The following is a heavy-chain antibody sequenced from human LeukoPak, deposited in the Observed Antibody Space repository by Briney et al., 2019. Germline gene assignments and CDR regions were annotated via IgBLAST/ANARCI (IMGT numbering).Heavy chain of an antibody. D-gene: IGHD3-22*01. CDR3: ARVYYQDSGTSYRHLDY. CDR1: GFTFRNYC. CDR2: IKQDESEK. Sequence: GGSLRLSCAASGFTFRNYCMTWVRQVPGKGLEWVASIKQDESEKYFLDSVKGRFTISRDNAENSLYLQMNSLRAEDTAVYYCARVYYQDSGTSYRHLDYWGQGTLVTVCS. J-gene: IGHJ4*02. V-gene: IGHV3-7*01.